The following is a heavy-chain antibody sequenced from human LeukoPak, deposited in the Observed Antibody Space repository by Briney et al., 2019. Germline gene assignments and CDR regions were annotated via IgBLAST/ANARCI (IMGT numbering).Heavy chain of an antibody. Sequence: GGSLRLSCAASGFTFSDYYMSWIREAPGKGLEWVSYISSSGSTIHYADSVKGRFTISRDNAKNSLYLQMNSLRAEDTAVYYCARSRGKLQWPYYYYGMDVWGQGTTVTVSS. V-gene: IGHV3-11*01. CDR1: GFTFSDYY. J-gene: IGHJ6*02. CDR2: ISSSGSTI. CDR3: ARSRGKLQWPYYYYGMDV. D-gene: IGHD5-24*01.